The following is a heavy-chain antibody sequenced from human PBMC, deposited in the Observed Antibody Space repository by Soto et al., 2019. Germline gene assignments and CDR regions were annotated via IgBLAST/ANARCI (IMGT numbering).Heavy chain of an antibody. CDR1: GYTFINYY. Sequence: GASVKVSCKASGYTFINYYMHWVRQAPGQGLEWMGWISGNNGDTNYAQKFQGRVTMTTDTSTSTAYMELRSLRSDDTAVYYCARASGPLVWYDFWSGYWEPNWFDPWGQGTLVTVSS. V-gene: IGHV1-18*01. CDR2: ISGNNGDT. CDR3: ARASGPLVWYDFWSGYWEPNWFDP. D-gene: IGHD3-3*01. J-gene: IGHJ5*02.